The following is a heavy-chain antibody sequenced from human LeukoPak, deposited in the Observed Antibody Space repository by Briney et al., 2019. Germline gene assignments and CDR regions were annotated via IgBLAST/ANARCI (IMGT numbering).Heavy chain of an antibody. D-gene: IGHD3-16*01. V-gene: IGHV3-11*01. CDR1: GFTFNHYY. J-gene: IGHJ4*02. CDR2: ISRRGNDV. Sequence: GGSLRLSCAASGFTFNHYYMTWIRQAPGKGLEWVSAISRRGNDVYTADSMKGRLTISRDNAKDSVFLQINSLRVDDTAIYYCARSNDHTNYGGRGYLDHWGQGALVTVSS. CDR3: ARSNDHTNYGGRGYLDH.